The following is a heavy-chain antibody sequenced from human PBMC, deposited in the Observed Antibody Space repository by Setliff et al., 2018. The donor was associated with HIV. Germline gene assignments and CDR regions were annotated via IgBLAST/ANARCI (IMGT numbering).Heavy chain of an antibody. CDR2: ISAYNGNT. J-gene: IGHJ3*02. D-gene: IGHD1-1*01. CDR1: GYTFINFG. V-gene: IGHV1-18*01. CDR3: ARENEGGAFDI. Sequence: ASVKVSCKASGYTFINFGISWVRQAPGQGLEWMGWISAYNGNTNSAQRLQGRVTLTTDTSTSTAYMDLRGLRSDDTAVYFCARENEGGAFDIWGQGTMVTVSS.